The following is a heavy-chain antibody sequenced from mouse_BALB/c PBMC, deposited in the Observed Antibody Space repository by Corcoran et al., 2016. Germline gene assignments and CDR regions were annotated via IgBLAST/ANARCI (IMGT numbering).Heavy chain of an antibody. CDR1: GVNIKDTY. CDR2: IDPANGNT. D-gene: IGHD2-1*01. Sequence: EVQLQQSGAELVKPGASVKLSCTASGVNIKDTYMHWGKQGPEQGLEWSRRIDPANGNTKYDPKCQGKATMTADTSSNTVYLQLSSLTSEATAVYYCGRSREGNYVVYWGQGTTLTVSA. CDR3: GRSREGNYVVY. J-gene: IGHJ2*01. V-gene: IGHV14-3*02.